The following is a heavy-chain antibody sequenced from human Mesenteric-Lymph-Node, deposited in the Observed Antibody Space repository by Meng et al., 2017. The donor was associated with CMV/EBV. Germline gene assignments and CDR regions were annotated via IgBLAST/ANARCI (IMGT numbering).Heavy chain of an antibody. Sequence: ASVKVSCKASGYTFTNYDINWVRQATGQGLEWMGWMNPNSGNTGYAQKFQGRLTISADKSTNTAYMELNSLRSEDTAMYYCARIIVVVPDRHYFYGIDVWGQGTTVTVSS. J-gene: IGHJ6*02. CDR1: GYTFTNYD. V-gene: IGHV1-8*01. CDR3: ARIIVVVPDRHYFYGIDV. D-gene: IGHD2-2*01. CDR2: MNPNSGNT.